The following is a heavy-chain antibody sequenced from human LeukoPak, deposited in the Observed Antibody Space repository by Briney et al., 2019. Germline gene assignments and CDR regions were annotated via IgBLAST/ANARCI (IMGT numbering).Heavy chain of an antibody. V-gene: IGHV3-9*01. CDR2: SSWNSGCI. J-gene: IGHJ4*02. CDR1: CVTFYEYS. D-gene: IGHD6-19*01. Sequence: GGSLLLSFLASCVTFYEYSMHWVRRVPGKGLEWVAGSSWNSGCIVYSDSVRGRVTISRDNDKNYLYLHMKSLRAEDTALYYCPKDGRALRTDEPWLDNWGQGTLVTVS. CDR3: PKDGRALRTDEPWLDN.